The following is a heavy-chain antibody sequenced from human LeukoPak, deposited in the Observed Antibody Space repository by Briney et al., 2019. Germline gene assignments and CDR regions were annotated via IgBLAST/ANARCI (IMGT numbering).Heavy chain of an antibody. J-gene: IGHJ4*02. CDR1: GFTFSSYG. Sequence: PGRSLRLSCAASGFTFSSYGMHWVRQAPGKGLEWVAVISYDGSNKYYADSVKGRFTISRDNSKNTLYLQMNSLRAEDTAVYYCARGERWPPISDYFDYWGQGTLVTVSS. CDR2: ISYDGSNK. V-gene: IGHV3-30*03. D-gene: IGHD2-15*01. CDR3: ARGERWPPISDYFDY.